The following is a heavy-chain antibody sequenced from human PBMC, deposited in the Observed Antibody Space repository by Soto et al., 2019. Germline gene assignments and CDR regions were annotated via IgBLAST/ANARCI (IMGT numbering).Heavy chain of an antibody. D-gene: IGHD5-18*01. V-gene: IGHV4-59*01. CDR3: ARVTRDGYSYGSTTYYYYGMDV. J-gene: IGHJ6*02. CDR1: GGSISSYY. Sequence: PSETLSLTCTVSGGSISSYYWSWIRQPPGKGLEWIGYIYYNGSTNYNPSLKSRVTISVDTSKNQFSLKLSSVTAADTAVYYCARVTRDGYSYGSTTYYYYGMDVWGQGTTVTVSS. CDR2: IYYNGST.